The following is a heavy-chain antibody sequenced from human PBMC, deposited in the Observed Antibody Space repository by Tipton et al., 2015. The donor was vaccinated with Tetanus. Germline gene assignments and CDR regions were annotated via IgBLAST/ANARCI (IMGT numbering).Heavy chain of an antibody. V-gene: IGHV4-59*01. CDR1: GGSMRTYY. J-gene: IGHJ4*02. Sequence: TLSLTCTVSGGSMRTYYWSWIRQPPGKGLEWIGRMLYTGTSDYNPSLKGRVSISVDTSKRQFSLKLSSLTTADTAVYFCARDHSSSSYFDDWGQGTLVTAAS. D-gene: IGHD6-6*01. CDR3: ARDHSSSSYFDD. CDR2: MLYTGTS.